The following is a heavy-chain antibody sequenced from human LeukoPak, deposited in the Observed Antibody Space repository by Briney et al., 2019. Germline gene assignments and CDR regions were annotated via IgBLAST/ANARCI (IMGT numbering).Heavy chain of an antibody. V-gene: IGHV4-59*08. CDR2: IYYSGST. CDR3: ARHTNSGTYFAS. CDR1: GGSISSYY. J-gene: IGHJ4*02. D-gene: IGHD1-26*01. Sequence: SETLSLTCTVSGGSISSYYWSWIRQPPGKGLEWVGYIYYSGSTNCSPSLKSRVTISVDTSKNQFSLKLSSVTAADTAVYYCARHTNSGTYFASWGQGTLVTVST.